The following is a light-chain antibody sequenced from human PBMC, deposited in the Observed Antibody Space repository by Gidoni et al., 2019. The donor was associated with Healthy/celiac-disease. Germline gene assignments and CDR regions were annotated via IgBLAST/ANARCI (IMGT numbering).Light chain of an antibody. V-gene: IGKV3-15*01. CDR2: GAS. Sequence: EIVMTQSPATLSVSPGERANPSCRASQRFSSNLAWYQQKPGQAPRLLIYGASTRATGIPARFSGSGSGTEFTLTISSLQSEDFAVYYCQQYNNWPPYTFGQGTKLEIK. CDR3: QQYNNWPPYT. CDR1: QRFSSN. J-gene: IGKJ2*01.